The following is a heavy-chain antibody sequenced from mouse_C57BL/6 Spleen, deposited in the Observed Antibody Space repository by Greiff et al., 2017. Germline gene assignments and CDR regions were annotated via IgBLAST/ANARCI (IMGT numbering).Heavy chain of an antibody. CDR1: GYSITSGYY. J-gene: IGHJ1*03. CDR2: ISYDGSN. Sequence: EVQLQQSGPGLVKPSQSLSLSCSVTGYSITSGYYWNWIRQFPGNKLEWMGYISYDGSNNYNPSLKNRISITRDTSKNQFFLKLNSVTTEDTATDYCASITTSGYFDVWGTGTTVTVSS. CDR3: ASITTSGYFDV. D-gene: IGHD1-2*01. V-gene: IGHV3-6*01.